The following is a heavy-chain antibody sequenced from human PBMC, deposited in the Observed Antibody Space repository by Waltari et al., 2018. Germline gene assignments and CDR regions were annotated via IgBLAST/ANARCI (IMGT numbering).Heavy chain of an antibody. CDR3: ARDGPYEGAPRCFDY. CDR1: GFTFSSYA. V-gene: IGHV3-30-3*01. D-gene: IGHD3-16*01. CDR2: ISYDGSNK. Sequence: QVQLVESGGGVVQPGRSLRLSCAASGFTFSSYAMHWVRQAPGKGLEWVAVISYDGSNKYYADSVKGRFTISRDNSKNTLYLQMNSLRAEDTAVYYCARDGPYEGAPRCFDYWGQGTLVTVSS. J-gene: IGHJ4*02.